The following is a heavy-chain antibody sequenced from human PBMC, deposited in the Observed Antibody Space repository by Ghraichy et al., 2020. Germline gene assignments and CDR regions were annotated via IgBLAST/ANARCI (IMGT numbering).Heavy chain of an antibody. J-gene: IGHJ3*02. CDR3: AGSYYDILTGYSLNAFDI. CDR2: IYYSGST. CDR1: GGSISSYY. Sequence: SETLSLTCTVSGGSISSYYWSWIRQPPGKGLEWIGYIYYSGSTNYNPSLKSRVTISVDTSKNQFSLKLSSVTAADTAVYYCAGSYYDILTGYSLNAFDIWGQGTMVTVSS. D-gene: IGHD3-9*01. V-gene: IGHV4-59*01.